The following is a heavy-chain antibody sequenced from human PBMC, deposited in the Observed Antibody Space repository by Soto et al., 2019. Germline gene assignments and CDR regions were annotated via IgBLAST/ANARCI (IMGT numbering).Heavy chain of an antibody. D-gene: IGHD3-10*01. Sequence: GGSLRLSCAASGFTFSSYWMHWVRQAPGKGLVWVSRINSDGSSTSYADSVKGRFTISRDNAKNTLYLQMNSLRAEDTAVYYCARGVAMVRGADWFDPWGQGTLVTVSS. J-gene: IGHJ5*02. CDR1: GFTFSSYW. CDR3: ARGVAMVRGADWFDP. CDR2: INSDGSST. V-gene: IGHV3-74*01.